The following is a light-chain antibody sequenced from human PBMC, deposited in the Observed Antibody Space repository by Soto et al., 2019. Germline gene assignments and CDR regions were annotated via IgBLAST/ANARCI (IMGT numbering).Light chain of an antibody. J-gene: IGKJ4*01. CDR3: QRRSNWPLT. V-gene: IGKV3-11*01. CDR1: QRVSSY. Sequence: EIVLTQSPATLSLSPGERATLSCTASQRVSSYLAWYQQKPGRAPRLLIYDASNRATRIQARFSGSGSGTDFTLTISSLEPEDFAVYYCQRRSNWPLTFGGGTKV. CDR2: DAS.